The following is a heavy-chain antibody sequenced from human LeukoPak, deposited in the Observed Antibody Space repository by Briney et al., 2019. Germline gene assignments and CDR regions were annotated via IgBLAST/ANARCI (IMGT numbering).Heavy chain of an antibody. CDR2: ISGSGGST. V-gene: IGHV3-23*01. CDR1: GYTFSSFA. J-gene: IGHJ4*02. Sequence: GGSLRLPCGASGYTFSSFAIRGVRRARGGGGEWVSAISGSGGSTYYADSVKGRFTISRDNSKNTLYLQMNSLRAGDTAVYYCAKGGSGWQGAYYFDYWGQGTLVTVSS. D-gene: IGHD6-19*01. CDR3: AKGGSGWQGAYYFDY.